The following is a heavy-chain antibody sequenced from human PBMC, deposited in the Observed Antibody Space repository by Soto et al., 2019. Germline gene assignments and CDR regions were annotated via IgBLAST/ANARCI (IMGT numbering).Heavy chain of an antibody. CDR2: ISYDGSNK. CDR3: AREQGSGCLDY. V-gene: IGHV3-30-3*01. D-gene: IGHD6-19*01. Sequence: VQLVESGGGLVQPGGSLRLSCAASGFTFSSYAMHWVRQAPGKGLEWVAVISYDGSNKYYADSVKGRFTISRDNSKNTLYLQMNSLRAEDTAVYYCAREQGSGCLDYWGQGTLVTVSS. J-gene: IGHJ4*02. CDR1: GFTFSSYA.